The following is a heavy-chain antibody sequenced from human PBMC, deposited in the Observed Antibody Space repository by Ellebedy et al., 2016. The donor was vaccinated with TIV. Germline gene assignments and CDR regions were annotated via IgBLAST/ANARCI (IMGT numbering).Heavy chain of an antibody. CDR2: ISGSGGST. CDR3: ARGHRDYSDFLMSYFNP. J-gene: IGHJ5*02. D-gene: IGHD4-11*01. CDR1: GFTFSSYA. Sequence: GESLKISXAASGFTFSSYAMSWVRQAPGKGLEWVSAISGSGGSTYYADSVKGRFTISRDNAKNSLYLQMNSLRAEDTAVYYCARGHRDYSDFLMSYFNPWGQGTLVTVSS. V-gene: IGHV3-23*01.